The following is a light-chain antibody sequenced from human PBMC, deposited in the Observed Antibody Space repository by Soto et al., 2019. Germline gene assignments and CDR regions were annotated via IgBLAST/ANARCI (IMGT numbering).Light chain of an antibody. V-gene: IGKV3-15*01. CDR2: GAS. J-gene: IGKJ2*01. CDR3: QEYNNWPPINT. CDR1: QSVSSN. Sequence: EIVMTQSPATLSASPGERATLSCTASQSVSSNLAWYQQQPGQAPRLLIYGASTRATGIPARFSGSGSGTEFTLTISSLESEDFAVYYCQEYNNWPPINTFGQGAKLEIK.